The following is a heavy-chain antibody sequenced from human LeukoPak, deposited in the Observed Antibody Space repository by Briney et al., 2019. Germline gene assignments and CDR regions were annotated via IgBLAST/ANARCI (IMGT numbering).Heavy chain of an antibody. CDR1: GGTFSSYT. J-gene: IGHJ4*02. V-gene: IGHV1-69*04. D-gene: IGHD6-6*01. CDR3: AREGHSSSYYFDY. CDR2: IIPILNIT. Sequence: GASVKVSCKASGGTFSSYTISWVRQAPGQGLEWMGRIIPILNITDYAQNFQGRVTLTADKSTSTAYMELSTLRSEDTAVYYCAREGHSSSYYFDYWGQGTLVTVSS.